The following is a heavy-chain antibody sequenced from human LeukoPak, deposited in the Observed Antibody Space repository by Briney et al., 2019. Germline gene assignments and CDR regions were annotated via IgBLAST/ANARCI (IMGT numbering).Heavy chain of an antibody. CDR1: GGSISSYY. J-gene: IGHJ2*01. CDR2: IYYSGST. V-gene: IGHV4-59*01. Sequence: SETLSLTCTVSGGSISSYYWGWIRQPPGKGLEWIGYIYYSGSTNYNPSLKSRVTISVDTSKNQFSLKLSSVTAADTAVYYCARGRRDGYNPYWYFDLWGRGTLVTVSS. CDR3: ARGRRDGYNPYWYFDL. D-gene: IGHD5-24*01.